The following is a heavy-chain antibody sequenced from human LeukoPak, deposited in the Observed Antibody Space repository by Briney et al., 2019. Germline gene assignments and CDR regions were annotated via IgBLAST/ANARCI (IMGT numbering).Heavy chain of an antibody. Sequence: GASVKVSCKASGYTFTSYYMHWVRQAPGQGLEWMGIINPSGGSTSYAQKFQGRVTMTRDTSTSTVYMELSSLRSEDTAVYYCAREQEKDYGSGSYSHNWFDPWGQGTLVTVSS. CDR1: GYTFTSYY. CDR2: INPSGGST. D-gene: IGHD3-10*01. V-gene: IGHV1-46*01. CDR3: AREQEKDYGSGSYSHNWFDP. J-gene: IGHJ5*02.